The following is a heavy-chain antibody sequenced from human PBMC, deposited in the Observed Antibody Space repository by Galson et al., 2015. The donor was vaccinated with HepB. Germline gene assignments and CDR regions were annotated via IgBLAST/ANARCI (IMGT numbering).Heavy chain of an antibody. CDR3: AREVVVPAAMGSYYYYMDV. CDR2: INPNSGGT. D-gene: IGHD2-2*01. CDR1: GYTFTGYY. J-gene: IGHJ6*03. V-gene: IGHV1-2*02. Sequence: SVKVSCKASGYTFTGYYMHWVRQAPGQGLEWMGWINPNSGGTNYAQKFQGRVTMTRDTSISTAYMELSRLRSDDTAVYYCAREVVVPAAMGSYYYYMDVWGKGTTVTVSS.